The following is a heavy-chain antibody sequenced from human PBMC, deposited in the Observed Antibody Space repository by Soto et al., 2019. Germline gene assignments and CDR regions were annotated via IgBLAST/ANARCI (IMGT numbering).Heavy chain of an antibody. CDR2: ISSSSSYI. D-gene: IGHD6-13*01. CDR1: GFTFSSYS. V-gene: IGHV3-21*04. J-gene: IGHJ4*02. Sequence: GWSLRLSCAASGFTFSSYSMNLVRQAPGKGLEWVSSISSSSSYIYYADSVKGRFTISRDNAKNTLYLQMNSLRAEDTAVYYCANSQTIAEAGREYWGEGTLVTVSS. CDR3: ANSQTIAEAGREY.